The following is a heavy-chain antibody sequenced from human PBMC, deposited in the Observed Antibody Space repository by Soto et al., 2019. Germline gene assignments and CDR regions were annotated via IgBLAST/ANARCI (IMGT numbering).Heavy chain of an antibody. D-gene: IGHD7-27*01. CDR2: VSGGGDAA. J-gene: IGHJ2*01. V-gene: IGHV3-23*01. CDR3: VRKILGTTTPPIYWYFDL. CDR1: GFTFINYA. Sequence: EVQLLESGGGLVEPGGSLRLSCEGSGFTFINYAMNWVRQAPGKGLEWVSAVSGGGDAAFYADSVKGRFTISRDNSKNTVTLQISSLGVDDTAVYYCVRKILGTTTPPIYWYFDLWGRGTLVTVSS.